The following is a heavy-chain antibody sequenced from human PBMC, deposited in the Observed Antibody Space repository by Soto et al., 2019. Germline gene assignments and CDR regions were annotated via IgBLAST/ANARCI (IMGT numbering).Heavy chain of an antibody. J-gene: IGHJ4*02. CDR1: GGSFSGYY. Sequence: QVQLQQWGAGLLKPSETLSLTCAVYGGSFSGYYWCWIRQPPGKGLEWIGEINHSGSTNYNPSLKSRVTISVDTSKNQFSLKLSSVTAADTAVYYCARVRSWYPFDYWGQGTLVTVSS. CDR3: ARVRSWYPFDY. CDR2: INHSGST. V-gene: IGHV4-34*01. D-gene: IGHD6-13*01.